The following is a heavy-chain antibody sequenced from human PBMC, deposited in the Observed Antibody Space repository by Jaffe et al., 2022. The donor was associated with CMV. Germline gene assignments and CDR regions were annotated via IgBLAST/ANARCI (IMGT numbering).Heavy chain of an antibody. J-gene: IGHJ4*02. CDR3: ARDSGDQPLLYKRFDY. D-gene: IGHD2-2*02. CDR2: ISSSSSYI. CDR1: GFTFSSYS. V-gene: IGHV3-21*01. Sequence: EVQLVESGGGLVKPGGSLRLSCAASGFTFSSYSMNWVRQAPGKGLEWVSSISSSSSYIYYADSVKGRFTISRDNAKNSLYLQMNSLRAEDTAVYYCARDSGDQPLLYKRFDYWGQGTLVTVSS.